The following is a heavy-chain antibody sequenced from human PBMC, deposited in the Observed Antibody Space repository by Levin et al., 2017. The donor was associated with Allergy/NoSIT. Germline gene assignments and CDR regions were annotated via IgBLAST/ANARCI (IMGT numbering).Heavy chain of an antibody. CDR2: IYSGGST. D-gene: IGHD3-22*01. V-gene: IGHV3-66*01. J-gene: IGHJ4*02. CDR1: GFTVSSNY. Sequence: GESLKISCAASGFTVSSNYMSWVRQAPGKGLEWVSVIYSGGSTYYADSVKGRFTISRDNSKNTLYLQMNSLRAEDTAVYYCASDYYDSSGYSVDYWGQGTLVTVSS. CDR3: ASDYYDSSGYSVDY.